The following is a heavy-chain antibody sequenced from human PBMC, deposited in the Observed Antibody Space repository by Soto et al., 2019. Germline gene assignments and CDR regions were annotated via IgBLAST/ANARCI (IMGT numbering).Heavy chain of an antibody. D-gene: IGHD1-26*01. CDR2: ISYDGSNK. CDR1: GFTFSSYG. CDR3: AIVGATT. Sequence: QVQLVESGGGVVQPGRSLRFSCAASGFTFSSYGMHWVRQAPGKGLEWVAVISYDGSNKYYADSVKGRFTISRDNSKNTLYLQMNSLRAEDTAVYYCAIVGATTWGQGTLVTVSS. V-gene: IGHV3-30*03. J-gene: IGHJ4*02.